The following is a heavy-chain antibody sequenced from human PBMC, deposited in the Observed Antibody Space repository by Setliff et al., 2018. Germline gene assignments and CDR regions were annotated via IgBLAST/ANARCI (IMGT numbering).Heavy chain of an antibody. Sequence: GGSLRLSCTASGFTFSAYWMSWVRQAPGKGLEWVANIDQDAIDKYYVGSVKGRFTISRDNAKNSLYLQMNSLRADDTAVYYCARSPAVLGIVYLDPWGQGALVTVSS. CDR2: IDQDAIDK. J-gene: IGHJ5*02. CDR3: ARSPAVLGIVYLDP. CDR1: GFTFSAYW. D-gene: IGHD2-15*01. V-gene: IGHV3-7*03.